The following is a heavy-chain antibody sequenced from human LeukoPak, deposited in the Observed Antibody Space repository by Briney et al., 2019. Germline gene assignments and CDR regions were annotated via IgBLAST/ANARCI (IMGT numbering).Heavy chain of an antibody. D-gene: IGHD1-26*01. CDR2: ISGSGSYT. J-gene: IGHJ4*02. V-gene: IGHV3-23*01. Sequence: GGSLRLSCAASGFTVSDYSMAWVRQAPGKGLEWVSAISGSGSYTDYADSVKGRFTISKDNSKNTLYMRMSSLRAEGTAVYYCARDRELLGFDYWGQGTLVTVSS. CDR1: GFTVSDYS. CDR3: ARDRELLGFDY.